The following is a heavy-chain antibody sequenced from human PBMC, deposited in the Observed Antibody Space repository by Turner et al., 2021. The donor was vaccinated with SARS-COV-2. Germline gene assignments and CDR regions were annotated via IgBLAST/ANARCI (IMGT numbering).Heavy chain of an antibody. CDR2: ISYDGSNK. Sequence: QVQLVESGGGVVQPGRSLRLSCAASGFTCSSSAMHWVRQAPGKGLEWVAVISYDGSNKYYADSVKGRFTISRDNSKNTLYLQMNSLRAEDTAVYYCARDHWGNVVVVTANHYYYGMDVWGQGTTVTVSS. CDR1: GFTCSSSA. D-gene: IGHD2-21*02. J-gene: IGHJ6*02. V-gene: IGHV3-30-3*01. CDR3: ARDHWGNVVVVTANHYYYGMDV.